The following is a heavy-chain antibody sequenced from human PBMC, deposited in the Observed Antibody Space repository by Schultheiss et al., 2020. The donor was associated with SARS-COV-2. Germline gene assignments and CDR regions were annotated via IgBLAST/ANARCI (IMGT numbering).Heavy chain of an antibody. V-gene: IGHV4-34*01. CDR2: INHSGST. CDR3: ARARLTRRIDS. J-gene: IGHJ4*02. Sequence: SETLSLTCAVYGGSFSAYYWSWIRQPPGKGLEWIGEINHSGSTNYNPSLKSRVTLALDTSKKQFSLKLSSVTAADTAVYYCARARLTRRIDSWGQGTLVTVSS. D-gene: IGHD6-6*01. CDR1: GGSFSAYY.